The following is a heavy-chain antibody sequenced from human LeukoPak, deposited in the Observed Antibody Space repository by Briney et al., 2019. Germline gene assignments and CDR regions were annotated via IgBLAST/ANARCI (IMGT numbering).Heavy chain of an antibody. CDR3: ARVGIAFETDY. CDR2: ISYDGSNK. CDR1: GFTFSSYG. Sequence: PGRSLRLSCAASGFTFSSYGMHWVRQAPGKGLEWVAVISYDGSNKYYADSVKGRFTISRDNSKNTLYLQMNSLRAEDTAVYYCARVGIAFETDYWGQGTLVTVSS. D-gene: IGHD6-13*01. J-gene: IGHJ4*02. V-gene: IGHV3-30*03.